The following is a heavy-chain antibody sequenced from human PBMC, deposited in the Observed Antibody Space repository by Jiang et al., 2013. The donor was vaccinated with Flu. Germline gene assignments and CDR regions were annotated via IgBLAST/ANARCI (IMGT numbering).Heavy chain of an antibody. CDR3: ARDRYAYDAFDI. V-gene: IGHV3-21*01. D-gene: IGHD2-2*01. CDR1: GFTFSSYS. CDR2: ISSSSSYI. J-gene: IGHJ3*02. Sequence: GGGLVKPGGSLRLSCAASGFTFSSYSMNWVRQAPGKGLEWVSSISSSSSYIYYADSVKGRFTISRDNAKNSLYLQMNSLRAEDTAVYYCARDRYAYDAFDIWGQGTMVTVSS.